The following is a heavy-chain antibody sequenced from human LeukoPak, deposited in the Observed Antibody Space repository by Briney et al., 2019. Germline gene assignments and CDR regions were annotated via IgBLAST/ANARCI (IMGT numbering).Heavy chain of an antibody. J-gene: IGHJ4*02. CDR1: GFTFSSYS. V-gene: IGHV3-21*01. D-gene: IGHD4-17*01. CDR3: ARHQVDYGDSTYYFDY. Sequence: PGGSLRLSCAASGFTFSSYSMNWVRQAPGKGLEWVSSISSSSSYIYYADSVKGRFTISRDNAKNSLYLQINSLRAEDTAVYYCARHQVDYGDSTYYFDYWGQGTLVTVSP. CDR2: ISSSSSYI.